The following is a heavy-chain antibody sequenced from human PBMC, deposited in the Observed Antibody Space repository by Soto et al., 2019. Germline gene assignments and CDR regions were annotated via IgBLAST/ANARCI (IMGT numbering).Heavy chain of an antibody. Sequence: ETLSLTCTVSGGSISSSSYYWGWIRQPPGKGLEWIGSIYYSGSTYYNPSLKSRVTISVDTSKNQFSLKLSSVTAADTAVYYCARLRAAAGPNYFDYWGQGTLVTVSS. CDR1: GGSISSSSYY. V-gene: IGHV4-39*01. J-gene: IGHJ4*02. CDR3: ARLRAAAGPNYFDY. CDR2: IYYSGST. D-gene: IGHD6-13*01.